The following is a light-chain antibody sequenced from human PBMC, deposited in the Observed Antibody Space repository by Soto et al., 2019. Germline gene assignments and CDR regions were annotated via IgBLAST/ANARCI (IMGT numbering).Light chain of an antibody. Sequence: EIVLTQSPGTLSLSPGERATLSCRASQSVSSTYLAWYQQKPGQAPRLLIYGASSRATGIPNRFSGSGSGTDFTLTISRLEPEDFAVYYCQQYRSSLITFGQGTRLEMK. J-gene: IGKJ5*01. V-gene: IGKV3-20*01. CDR2: GAS. CDR3: QQYRSSLIT. CDR1: QSVSSTY.